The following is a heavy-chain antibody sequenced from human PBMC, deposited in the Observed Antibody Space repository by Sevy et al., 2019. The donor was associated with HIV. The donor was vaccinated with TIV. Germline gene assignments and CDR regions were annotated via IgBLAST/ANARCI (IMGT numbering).Heavy chain of an antibody. V-gene: IGHV3-72*01. CDR2: IRNKADSYTT. J-gene: IGHJ4*02. CDR3: ATHAGIAAAGRVFDY. Sequence: GGSLRLSCAASGFTFSDHYMEWVRQAPGKGLEWVGRIRNKADSYTTEYAASVKGRFTISRDDSKNSLYLLMNSLKTDDRAVYYCATHAGIAAAGRVFDYWGQGTLVTVSS. CDR1: GFTFSDHY. D-gene: IGHD6-13*01.